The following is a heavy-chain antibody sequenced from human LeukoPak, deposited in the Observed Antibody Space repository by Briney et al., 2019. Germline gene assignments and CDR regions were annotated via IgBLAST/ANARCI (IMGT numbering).Heavy chain of an antibody. CDR2: INHSGST. CDR3: ARGPTIFGVVIRYYYMDV. D-gene: IGHD3-3*01. V-gene: IGHV4-34*01. CDR1: GGSFSGYY. J-gene: IGHJ6*03. Sequence: SETLSLTCAVYGGSFSGYYWSWIPQPPGKGREWIGEINHSGSTNYNPSLKSRVTISVDTSKNQFSLKLSSVTAADTAVYYCARGPTIFGVVIRYYYMDVWGKGTTVTVSS.